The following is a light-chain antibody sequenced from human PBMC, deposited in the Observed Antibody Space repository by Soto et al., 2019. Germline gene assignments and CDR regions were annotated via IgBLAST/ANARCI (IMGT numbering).Light chain of an antibody. J-gene: IGLJ2*01. CDR1: SSNTGSNY. Sequence: QSALIQPPSASGTPGQRVTISCSGSSSNTGSNYVYWYQQLPGTAPKLLIYRSNQRSSGVPERFSGSKSGTSASLAISGLRSEDEADYFCAAWDDSLRGVLFGGGTKLTVL. CDR2: RSN. V-gene: IGLV1-47*01. CDR3: AAWDDSLRGVL.